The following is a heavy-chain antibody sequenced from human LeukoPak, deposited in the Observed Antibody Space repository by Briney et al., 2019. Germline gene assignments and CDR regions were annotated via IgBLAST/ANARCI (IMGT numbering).Heavy chain of an antibody. D-gene: IGHD2-2*01. Sequence: GASLRLSCAASGFTFSSYAMSWVRQAPGKGLEWVSAISGSGGSTYYADSVEGRFTISRDNSKNTLYLQMNSLRAEDTAVYYCAKDSPGYCSSTSCYGMDVWGQGTTVTVSS. J-gene: IGHJ6*02. CDR1: GFTFSSYA. CDR2: ISGSGGST. V-gene: IGHV3-23*01. CDR3: AKDSPGYCSSTSCYGMDV.